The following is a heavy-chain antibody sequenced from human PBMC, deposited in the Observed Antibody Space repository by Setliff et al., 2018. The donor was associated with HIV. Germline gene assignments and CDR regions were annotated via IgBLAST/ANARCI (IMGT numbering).Heavy chain of an antibody. CDR3: ARSMSGWSVDY. V-gene: IGHV3-7*01. D-gene: IGHD6-19*01. Sequence: GGSLRLSCAASGFTFTNYWMSWVRQAPGKGLEWVANIHKDGSEKYYVDSVKGRFTISRDNTKNLLYLEMNSLRAEDTAVYYCARSMSGWSVDYWGQGIQVTVSS. CDR2: IHKDGSEK. J-gene: IGHJ4*02. CDR1: GFTFTNYW.